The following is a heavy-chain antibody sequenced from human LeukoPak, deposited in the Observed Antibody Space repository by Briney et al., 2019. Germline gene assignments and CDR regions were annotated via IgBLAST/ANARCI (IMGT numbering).Heavy chain of an antibody. V-gene: IGHV5-51*01. D-gene: IGHD3-10*01. CDR3: ARLRWPRGGRSSFDY. J-gene: IGHJ4*02. Sequence: GESLQISCQGSGSSFTSHWIGWVRQMPGKGLEWMGIVNPDDSDTIYSPSFQGQVTISADESLTTAYLQWSSLKASDTAMYYCARLRWPRGGRSSFDYWGQGALVTVSS. CDR2: VNPDDSDT. CDR1: GSSFTSHW.